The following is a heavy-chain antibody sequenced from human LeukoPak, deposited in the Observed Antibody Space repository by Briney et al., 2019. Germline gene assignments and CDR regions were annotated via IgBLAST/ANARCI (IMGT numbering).Heavy chain of an antibody. CDR3: ARDDCSGGSCYFDY. CDR1: GGTFSSYA. J-gene: IGHJ4*02. CDR2: IIPIFGTA. Sequence: SVKVSCKASGGTFSSYAISWMRQAPGQGLEWMGGIIPIFGTANYAQKFQGRVTITADESTSTAYMELSSLRSEDTAVYYCARDDCSGGSCYFDYWGQGTLVTVSS. D-gene: IGHD2-15*01. V-gene: IGHV1-69*13.